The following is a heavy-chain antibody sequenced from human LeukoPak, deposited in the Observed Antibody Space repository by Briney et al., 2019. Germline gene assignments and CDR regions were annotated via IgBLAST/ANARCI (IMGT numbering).Heavy chain of an antibody. CDR1: GFMFPDYG. D-gene: IGHD2-8*02. V-gene: IGHV3-20*04. J-gene: IGHJ4*02. CDR3: ARDFKYCTGGVCYFTAVADY. CDR2: INWDASST. Sequence: GSLRLSCAASGFMFPDYGMNWVRQVPGKGLEWVSGINWDASSTNHADSVKGRFTISRDNAKNSLYLQMNTLRAEDTALYYCARDFKYCTGGVCYFTAVADYWGQGTLVTVSS.